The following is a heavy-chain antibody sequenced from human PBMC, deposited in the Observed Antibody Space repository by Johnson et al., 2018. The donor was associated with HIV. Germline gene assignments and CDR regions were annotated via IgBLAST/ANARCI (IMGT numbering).Heavy chain of an antibody. Sequence: QVQLVESGGVVFQPGGSLRLSCAASGFTFNIYGMHWVRPAPGKVLAWVAFIRYDGSNKYYADSVKGRFTISRDNSKNTLYLQMNSLRAEDTAVYYCARGNYDFWSGRHRGAFDIWGQGTMVTVSS. V-gene: IGHV3-30*02. CDR1: GFTFNIYG. J-gene: IGHJ3*02. D-gene: IGHD3-3*01. CDR3: ARGNYDFWSGRHRGAFDI. CDR2: IRYDGSNK.